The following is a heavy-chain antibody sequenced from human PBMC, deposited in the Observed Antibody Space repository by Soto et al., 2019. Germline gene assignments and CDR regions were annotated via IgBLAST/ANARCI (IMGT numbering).Heavy chain of an antibody. V-gene: IGHV3-74*01. CDR1: GFTFSSYW. D-gene: IGHD6-6*01. CDR3: ARGGGSSYPGGLDY. CDR2: INSDGSST. Sequence: EVQLVESGGGLVQPGGSLRLSCAASGFTFSSYWTHWVRQAPGKGLVWVSRINSDGSSTSYADSVKGRFTISRDNAKNTLYLQMNSLRAEDTAVYYCARGGGSSYPGGLDYWGQGTLVTVSS. J-gene: IGHJ4*02.